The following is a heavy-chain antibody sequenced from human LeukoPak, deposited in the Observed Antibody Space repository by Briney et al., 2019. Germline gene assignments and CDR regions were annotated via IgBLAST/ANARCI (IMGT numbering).Heavy chain of an antibody. Sequence: GGSLRLSCAASGFTFSSYGMSWVRQAPGKGLEWVSAISGSGGSTYYADSVKGRFTISRDNSKNALYLQMNSLRAEDTAVYYCAKGLRVVPVYYFDYWGQGTLVTVSS. V-gene: IGHV3-23*01. D-gene: IGHD2-2*01. CDR2: ISGSGGST. CDR3: AKGLRVVPVYYFDY. CDR1: GFTFSSYG. J-gene: IGHJ4*02.